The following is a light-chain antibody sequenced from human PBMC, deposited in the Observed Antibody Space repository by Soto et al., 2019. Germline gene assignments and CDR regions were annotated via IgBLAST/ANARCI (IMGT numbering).Light chain of an antibody. J-gene: IGKJ3*01. V-gene: IGKV1-27*01. CDR3: QKYSSVPG. CDR1: QGIRNY. Sequence: DIQMTQSPTSLSASVGDRVTITCRASQGIRNYVAWYQQIPGKAPKLLIYAASTLQSGVSSRFNRIGSGTELTLTINDRQPEDVATSSCQKYSSVPGLGPGNQVEIK. CDR2: AAS.